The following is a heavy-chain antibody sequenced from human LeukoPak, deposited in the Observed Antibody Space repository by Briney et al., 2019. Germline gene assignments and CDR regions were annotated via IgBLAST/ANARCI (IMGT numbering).Heavy chain of an antibody. CDR1: GFTFSNYA. Sequence: GGSLRLSCAGSGFTFSNYAMSWVRQAPGKGLEWVSSITGSGDSTYYADSVKGRFTISRDNAKNTLYLQMSSLRAEDTAVYYCARGGDPVKYYAEYFQYWGQGTLVAVSS. J-gene: IGHJ1*01. CDR3: ARGGDPVKYYAEYFQY. V-gene: IGHV3-23*01. CDR2: ITGSGDST. D-gene: IGHD2-21*02.